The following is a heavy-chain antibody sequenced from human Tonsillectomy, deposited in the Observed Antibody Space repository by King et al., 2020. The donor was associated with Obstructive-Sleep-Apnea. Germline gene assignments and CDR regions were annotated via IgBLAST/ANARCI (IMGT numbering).Heavy chain of an antibody. D-gene: IGHD3-3*01. V-gene: IGHV3-48*04. CDR2: ISSSGSTR. CDR3: ANPWSGSDY. J-gene: IGHJ4*02. Sequence: VQLVESGGGLVQPGGSLRLSFAASGFTFSTYSMNWVRPAPGKGLEWVSYISSSGSTRYYTDSVKGRFTISSDNAKNSLYLQMNSLRAEDTAVYYCANPWSGSDYWGQGTLVTVSS. CDR1: GFTFSTYS.